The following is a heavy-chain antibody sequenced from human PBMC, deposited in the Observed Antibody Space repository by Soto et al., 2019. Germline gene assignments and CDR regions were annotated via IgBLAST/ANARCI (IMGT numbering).Heavy chain of an antibody. Sequence: SVKVSCKSSGVTFSSHSVNWVRQAPGQGLEWMGGIIPIFGPANFAKKFQGRVTITADESTTTAYMELSSLTSEDTAVYYCATGSFTSTGGRIGYHYNAMDVWGQGTTVTVSS. V-gene: IGHV1-69*13. CDR2: IIPIFGPA. CDR3: ATGSFTSTGGRIGYHYNAMDV. CDR1: GVTFSSHS. D-gene: IGHD1-1*01. J-gene: IGHJ6*02.